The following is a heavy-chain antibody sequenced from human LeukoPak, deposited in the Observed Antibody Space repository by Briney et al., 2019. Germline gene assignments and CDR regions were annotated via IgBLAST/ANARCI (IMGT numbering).Heavy chain of an antibody. CDR1: GFTFSSYG. V-gene: IGHV3-30*18. CDR2: ISYDGSNK. Sequence: PGGSLRLSCAASGFTFSSYGMHWVRQAPGKGLEWVAVISYDGSNKYYADSVKGRFTMSRDNSKNTLYLQMNRLRAEDTAVYYCAKKGYCGGDCYLTDWGQGTMVTVSS. D-gene: IGHD2-21*02. J-gene: IGHJ3*01. CDR3: AKKGYCGGDCYLTD.